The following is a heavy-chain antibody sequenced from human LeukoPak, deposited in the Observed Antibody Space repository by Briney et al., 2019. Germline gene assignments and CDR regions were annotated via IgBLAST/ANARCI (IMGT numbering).Heavy chain of an antibody. J-gene: IGHJ4*02. V-gene: IGHV3-48*03. D-gene: IGHD3-10*01. CDR1: GFTFSSYE. CDR3: ARTKYGSGSYYNVGYFDS. Sequence: QPGGSLRLSCAASGFTFSSYEMNWVRQAPGKGLEWVSYISSSGSIIYYADSVKGRFTISRDNAKNSLYLQMNSLRAEETAVYYCARTKYGSGSYYNVGYFDSWGREPWSPSPQ. CDR2: ISSSGSII.